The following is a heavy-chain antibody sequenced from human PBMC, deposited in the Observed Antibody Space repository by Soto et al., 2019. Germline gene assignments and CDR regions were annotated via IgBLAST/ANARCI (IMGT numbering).Heavy chain of an antibody. Sequence: ASVKVSCKASGYTFTGYYMHWVRQAPGQGLEWMGWINPNSGGTNYAQKFQGWVTMTRDTSISTAYMELSRLRSDDTAVYYCTRWYDILTGYGYYGMDVWGQGTTVTVSS. CDR2: INPNSGGT. D-gene: IGHD3-9*01. J-gene: IGHJ6*02. V-gene: IGHV1-2*04. CDR3: TRWYDILTGYGYYGMDV. CDR1: GYTFTGYY.